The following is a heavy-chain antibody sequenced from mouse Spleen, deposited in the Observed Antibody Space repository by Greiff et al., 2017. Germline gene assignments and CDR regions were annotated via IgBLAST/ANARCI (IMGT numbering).Heavy chain of an antibody. CDR1: GYSFTSYY. CDR3: ARRDYYGSRGYAMDY. CDR2: IYPGSGNT. V-gene: IGHV1-66*01. J-gene: IGHJ4*01. D-gene: IGHD1-1*01. Sequence: QVQLKQSGPELVKPGASVKISCKASGYSFTSYYIHWVQQRPGQGLEWIGWIYPGSGNTKYNEKFKGKATLTADTSSSTAYMQLSSLTSEDSAVYYCARRDYYGSRGYAMDYWGQGTSVTVSS.